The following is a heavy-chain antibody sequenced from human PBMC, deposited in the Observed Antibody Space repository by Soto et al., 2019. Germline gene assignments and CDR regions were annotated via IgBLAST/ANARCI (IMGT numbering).Heavy chain of an antibody. CDR3: ARDFDSPDGSGSYYSPYYYYGMDV. CDR2: IYYSGST. V-gene: IGHV4-39*07. CDR1: GGSFSSSSYY. J-gene: IGHJ6*02. D-gene: IGHD3-10*01. Sequence: PSETLSLTCTVSGGSFSSSSYYWGWIRQPPGKGLEWIGSIYYSGSTYYNSSLKSRVTMSVDTSKNQFSLKLSSVTAADTAVYYCARDFDSPDGSGSYYSPYYYYGMDVLGQGTTVT.